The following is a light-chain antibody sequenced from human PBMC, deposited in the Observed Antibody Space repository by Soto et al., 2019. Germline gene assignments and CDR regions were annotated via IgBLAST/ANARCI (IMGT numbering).Light chain of an antibody. CDR3: CSYAGSSSFVI. J-gene: IGLJ2*01. CDR2: EGS. Sequence: QSVLTQPASVSGSPGQSITISCIGTSSDVGSYNLVSWYQHHPGKAPKVIIYEGSQRPSGISNRFSGSKSGNTASLNISGLQAEDEAEYYCCSYAGSSSFVIFGGGTKVTV. CDR1: SSDVGSYNL. V-gene: IGLV2-23*03.